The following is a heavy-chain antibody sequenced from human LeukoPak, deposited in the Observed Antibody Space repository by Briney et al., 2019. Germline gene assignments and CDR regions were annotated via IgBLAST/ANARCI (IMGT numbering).Heavy chain of an antibody. V-gene: IGHV3-30*03. Sequence: GGSLRLSCAASGFTFSSYGMHWVRQAPGKGLEWVAVISYDGSNKYYADSVKGRFTISRDNIKNSLYLQMNSLRADDTAVYYCARESRYAFDIWGQGTMVTVSS. CDR1: GFTFSSYG. CDR3: ARESRYAFDI. CDR2: ISYDGSNK. J-gene: IGHJ3*02.